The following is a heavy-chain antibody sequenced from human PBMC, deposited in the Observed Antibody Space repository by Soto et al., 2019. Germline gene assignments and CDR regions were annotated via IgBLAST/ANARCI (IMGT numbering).Heavy chain of an antibody. CDR1: GDSISSPDYY. J-gene: IGHJ5*01. D-gene: IGHD3-3*02. CDR2: VYYRGSI. CDR3: ARVTFTPNWFDS. V-gene: IGHV4-30-4*01. Sequence: GPGPTSETLSLTCTVSGDSISSPDYYWSWIRLAPGKGLELIGYVYYRGSIYYTPSFESRVSISVDTSKNQFSLRLTSVTAADSAMYFCARVTFTPNWFDSWGQGILVTVSS.